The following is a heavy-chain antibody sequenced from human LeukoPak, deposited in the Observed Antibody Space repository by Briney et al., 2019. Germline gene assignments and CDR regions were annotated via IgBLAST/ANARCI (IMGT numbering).Heavy chain of an antibody. CDR3: ARGGGVATIGFDY. D-gene: IGHD5-12*01. J-gene: IGHJ4*02. CDR1: GRSFSGYY. V-gene: IGHV4-34*01. CDR2: INHSGST. Sequence: SETLSLTCAVYGRSFSGYYWSWIRQPPGKGLEWIGEINHSGSTNYNPSLKSRVTISVDTSKNQFSLKLSSVTAADTAVYYCARGGGVATIGFDYWGQGTLVTASS.